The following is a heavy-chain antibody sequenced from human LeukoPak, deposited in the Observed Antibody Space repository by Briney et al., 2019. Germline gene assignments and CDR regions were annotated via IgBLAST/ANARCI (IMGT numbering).Heavy chain of an antibody. J-gene: IGHJ6*02. CDR1: GGSFSGYY. CDR3: ASLPRYSSSSSCYYYYGMDV. CDR2: INHSGST. V-gene: IGHV4-34*01. Sequence: SETLSLTCAVYGGSFSGYYWSWIRQPPGKGLEWIGEINHSGSTNYNPSLKSRVTISVDTSKNQFSLKLSSVTAADTAVYYCASLPRYSSSSSCYYYYGMDVWGQGTTVTVSS. D-gene: IGHD6-6*01.